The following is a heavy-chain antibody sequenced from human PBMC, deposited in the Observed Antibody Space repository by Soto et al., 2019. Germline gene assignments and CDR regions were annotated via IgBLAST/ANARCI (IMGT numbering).Heavy chain of an antibody. V-gene: IGHV3-48*03. CDR2: ISSGGSTI. J-gene: IGHJ4*02. Sequence: EVQLVESGGDLVQPGGSLRLSCAASGFTFSSYEMNWVRQAPGKGLEWVSYISSGGSTIYYSDSVKGRFTISRDNAKNSLYLQTTSLSAEDTAVYYCASRSAASGSYRHMEYWGQGTLVTVSS. CDR1: GFTFSSYE. D-gene: IGHD1-26*01. CDR3: ASRSAASGSYRHMEY.